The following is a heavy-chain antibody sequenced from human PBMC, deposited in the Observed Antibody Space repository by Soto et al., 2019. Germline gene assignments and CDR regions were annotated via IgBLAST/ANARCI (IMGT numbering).Heavy chain of an antibody. CDR2: INPSGGST. Sequence: GASVKVSCKASGYTFTSYYMHWVRQAPGQGLEWMGIINPSGGSTSYARKFQGRVTMTRDTSTSTVYMELSSLRSEDTAVYYCAREDYCSGGSCYKRHYYYGMDVWGQGTTVTVSS. D-gene: IGHD2-15*01. CDR3: AREDYCSGGSCYKRHYYYGMDV. V-gene: IGHV1-46*01. J-gene: IGHJ6*02. CDR1: GYTFTSYY.